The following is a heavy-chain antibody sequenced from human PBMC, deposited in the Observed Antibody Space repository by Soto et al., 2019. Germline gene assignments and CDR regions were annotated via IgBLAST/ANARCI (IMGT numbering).Heavy chain of an antibody. V-gene: IGHV1-69*01. CDR3: ARVRDCGGDCYSYYGMDV. D-gene: IGHD2-21*02. Sequence: QVQLVQSGAEVKKPGSSVKVSCKASGGTFSSYAISWVRQAPGQGLEWMGGIIPIFGTANYAQTFQGRVTITADESTSTAYMELSSLRSEDTAVYYCARVRDCGGDCYSYYGMDVWGQGTTVTVSS. J-gene: IGHJ6*02. CDR2: IIPIFGTA. CDR1: GGTFSSYA.